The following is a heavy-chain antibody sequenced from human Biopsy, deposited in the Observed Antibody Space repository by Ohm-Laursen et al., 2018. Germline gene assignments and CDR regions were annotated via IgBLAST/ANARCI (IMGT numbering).Heavy chain of an antibody. J-gene: IGHJ4*02. CDR3: ARDRWPHVTLLGLVVFDF. CDR2: ISPYNGDT. V-gene: IGHV1-18*01. Sequence: ASVKASCKASGYTFTNYGISWVRQAPGPGLEWMGWISPYNGDTDYAQKLQGRVTMTTDTSTSTAYMDLRSLRSDDTAVYYCARDRWPHVTLLGLVVFDFWGQGTPVIVSS. D-gene: IGHD3-3*01. CDR1: GYTFTNYG.